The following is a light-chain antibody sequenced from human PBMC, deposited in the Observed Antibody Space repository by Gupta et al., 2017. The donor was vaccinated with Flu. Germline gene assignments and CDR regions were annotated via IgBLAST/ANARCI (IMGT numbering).Light chain of an antibody. V-gene: IGKV1-39*01. CDR3: QQSDSTPLT. Sequence: DIQMTQSPSSLPASVGDRVTITCRASQSISSYLNWYQQKPGKAPKLLIYAASSLQSGVPSRFSGSGSGTDFTLTISRLQPEDFATYYCQQSDSTPLTFGHGTKVDIK. J-gene: IGKJ3*01. CDR2: AAS. CDR1: QSISSY.